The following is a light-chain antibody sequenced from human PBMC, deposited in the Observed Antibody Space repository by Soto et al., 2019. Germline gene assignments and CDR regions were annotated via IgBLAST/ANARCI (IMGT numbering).Light chain of an antibody. CDR3: QQRSVWPLT. CDR1: QSVSSY. Sequence: EVVLTQFPATLSLSPVDGATLSGMASQSVSSYLAWYQQKRGQAPRLLIYDSSNRATGIPARFSGSGSGTDFSLIISSLEPEDFAVYYCQQRSVWPLTFGGGTKVDIK. J-gene: IGKJ4*01. CDR2: DSS. V-gene: IGKV3-11*01.